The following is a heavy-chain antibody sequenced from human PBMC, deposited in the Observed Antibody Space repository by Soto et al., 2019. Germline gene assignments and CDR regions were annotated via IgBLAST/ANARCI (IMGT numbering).Heavy chain of an antibody. Sequence: EVQLLESGGGLVQPGGSLRLSCAASGFTFSSYAMSWVRQAPGKGLEWVSAISGSGGSTYYADSVKGRFTISRDNTKNTLYLQMNSRRAEATAVYYCAKDQPTTTVTTWYPWFSWGQGTLVTVSS. D-gene: IGHD4-17*01. CDR2: ISGSGGST. CDR3: AKDQPTTTVTTWYPWFS. J-gene: IGHJ5*02. CDR1: GFTFSSYA. V-gene: IGHV3-23*01.